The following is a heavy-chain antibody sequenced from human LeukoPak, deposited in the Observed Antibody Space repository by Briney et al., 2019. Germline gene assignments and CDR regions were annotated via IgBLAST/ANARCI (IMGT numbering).Heavy chain of an antibody. D-gene: IGHD1-26*01. CDR3: ARVVSPYSGSYYFDY. CDR2: IRYDGSNK. V-gene: IGHV3-30*02. CDR1: GFSFSSYG. Sequence: GGSLRLSCAASGFSFSSYGMHWVRQAPGKGLEWVAFIRYDGSNKYYADSVKGRFTISRDNSKNTLYLQMNSLRAEDTAVYYCARVVSPYSGSYYFDYWGQGTLVTVSS. J-gene: IGHJ4*02.